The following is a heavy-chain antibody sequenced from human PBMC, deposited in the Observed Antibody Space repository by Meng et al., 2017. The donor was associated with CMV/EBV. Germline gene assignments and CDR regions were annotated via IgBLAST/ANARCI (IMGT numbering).Heavy chain of an antibody. CDR2: IYSGGST. J-gene: IGHJ4*02. CDR3: AREGDGYDKAPY. CDR1: GFTVSSNY. D-gene: IGHD5-24*01. Sequence: EVQLVECGGGLVQPGGSPRLSCAASGFTVSSNYMSWVRQAPGKGLEWVSVIYSGGSTYYADSVKGRFTISRDNSKNTLYLQMNSLRAEDTAVYYCAREGDGYDKAPYWGQGTLVTVSS. V-gene: IGHV3-66*01.